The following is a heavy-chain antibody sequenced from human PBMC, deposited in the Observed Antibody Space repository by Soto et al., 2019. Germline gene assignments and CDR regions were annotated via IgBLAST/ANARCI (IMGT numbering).Heavy chain of an antibody. D-gene: IGHD1-26*01. CDR2: ISYTGSA. CDR3: AREVVSPATSDAFDI. Sequence: SETLSLTCTVSGGSISSHNYFWSWIRQHPGKGLEWIGYISYTGSAYYSPSLESRVTISVDTSKNQFSLRLNSVTAADTAMYYCAREVVSPATSDAFDIWGQGAMVTVSS. CDR1: GGSISSHNYF. J-gene: IGHJ3*02. V-gene: IGHV4-31*03.